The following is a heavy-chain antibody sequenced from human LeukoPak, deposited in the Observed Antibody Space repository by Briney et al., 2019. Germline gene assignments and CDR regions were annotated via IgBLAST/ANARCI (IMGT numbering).Heavy chain of an antibody. V-gene: IGHV1-2*02. CDR3: ARGPHWDPHFDY. CDR2: INPSSGGT. J-gene: IGHJ4*02. D-gene: IGHD7-27*01. CDR1: GFTFTAYH. Sequence: ASVKVSCKASGFTFTAYHMHWVRQAPGQGLEWMGWINPSSGGTNYAQKFQGRVTMTRDTSISTAYMELSGLRSDDTAVYYCARGPHWDPHFDYWGQGTLVTVSS.